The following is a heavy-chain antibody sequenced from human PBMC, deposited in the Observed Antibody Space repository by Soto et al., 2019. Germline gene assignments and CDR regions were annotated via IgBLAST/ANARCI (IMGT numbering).Heavy chain of an antibody. Sequence: QVQLVESGGGVVQPGRSLRLSCAASGFTFSSYAMHWVRQAPGKGLEWVAVISYDGRNKHYADSVKGRFTISRDNTKTALYLQMNSMRAEDTAVYYCARDGAREAKVGFDYWGQGTLVTVSS. CDR2: ISYDGRNK. CDR3: ARDGAREAKVGFDY. J-gene: IGHJ4*02. V-gene: IGHV3-30*04. D-gene: IGHD5-18*01. CDR1: GFTFSSYA.